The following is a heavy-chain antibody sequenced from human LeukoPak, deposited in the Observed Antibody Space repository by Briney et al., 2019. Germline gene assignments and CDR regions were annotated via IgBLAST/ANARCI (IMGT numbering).Heavy chain of an antibody. Sequence: GGSLRLSCATSGFTFSDYYITWMRQAPGNGLEWVSYISSGCSTIYYAEFVKGRFTISRDNAKNSLYLQMNSLRAEDTAVYYCAKWSHYDSSGPFYYYYYMDVWGKGTTVTISS. V-gene: IGHV3-11*04. CDR1: GFTFSDYY. J-gene: IGHJ6*03. D-gene: IGHD3-22*01. CDR2: ISSGCSTI. CDR3: AKWSHYDSSGPFYYYYYMDV.